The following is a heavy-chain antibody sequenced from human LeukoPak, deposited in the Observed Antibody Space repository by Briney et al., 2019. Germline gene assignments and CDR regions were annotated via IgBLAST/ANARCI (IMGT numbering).Heavy chain of an antibody. CDR1: GGTFSSYA. V-gene: IGHV1-69*05. J-gene: IGHJ4*02. Sequence: ASVRVSFKASGGTFSSYAISWVRQPPGQGLEWMGGIIPIFGTANYAQKFQGRVTITTDESTSTGYMYLSSLSSEDTAVYCCARGRNTKSAAAPVDYWGTRTLVTASS. CDR3: ARGRNTKSAAAPVDY. CDR2: IIPIFGTA. D-gene: IGHD6-13*01.